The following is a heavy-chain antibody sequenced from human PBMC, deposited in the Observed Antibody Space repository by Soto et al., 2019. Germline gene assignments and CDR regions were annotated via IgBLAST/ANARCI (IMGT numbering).Heavy chain of an antibody. CDR2: ISGSGGST. CDR3: AKDRNYYYGMDV. Sequence: HPGGSLRLSCAASGFTFGTYAMNWVRQAPGKGLEWVSGISGSGGSTYYADSVKGRFTISRDNSKNTLYLQMNSLRAEDTAVYYCAKDRNYYYGMDVWGQGTTVTVSS. J-gene: IGHJ6*02. CDR1: GFTFGTYA. V-gene: IGHV3-23*01.